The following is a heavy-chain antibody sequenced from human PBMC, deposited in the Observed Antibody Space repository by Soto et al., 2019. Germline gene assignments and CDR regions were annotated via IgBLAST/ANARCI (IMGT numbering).Heavy chain of an antibody. CDR2: IYYSGST. CDR3: ARAVVGAVRFDY. V-gene: IGHV4-61*01. J-gene: IGHJ4*02. Sequence: QVQLQESGPGLVKPSETLSLTCTVSGGSVSSGSYYWSWIRQPPGKGLEWIGCIYYSGSTNYNPSLKSRVTISVDTSKNQFSLKLSSVTAADTAVYYCARAVVGAVRFDYWGQGTLVTVSS. D-gene: IGHD1-26*01. CDR1: GGSVSSGSYY.